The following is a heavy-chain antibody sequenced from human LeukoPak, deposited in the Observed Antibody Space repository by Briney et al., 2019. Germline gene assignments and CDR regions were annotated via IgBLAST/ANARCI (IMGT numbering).Heavy chain of an antibody. V-gene: IGHV4-61*01. Sequence: SETLSLTCTVSGGSISSSSYYWSWIRQPPGKGLEWIGYIYYSGSTNYNPSLKSRVTISVDTSKNQFSLKLSSVTAADTAVYYCARVPYRGYSGSFEAYYFDYWGQGTLVTVSS. CDR2: IYYSGST. CDR1: GGSISSSSYY. J-gene: IGHJ4*02. CDR3: ARVPYRGYSGSFEAYYFDY. D-gene: IGHD1-26*01.